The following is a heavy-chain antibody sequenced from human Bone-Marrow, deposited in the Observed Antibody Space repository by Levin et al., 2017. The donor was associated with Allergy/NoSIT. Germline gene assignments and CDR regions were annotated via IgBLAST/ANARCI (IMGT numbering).Heavy chain of an antibody. CDR2: ISSSGSTI. J-gene: IGHJ6*02. D-gene: IGHD5/OR15-5a*01. CDR3: ARGASRISSHYYYYGMDV. V-gene: IGHV3-11*01. CDR1: GFTFSDYY. Sequence: GGSLRLSCAASGFTFSDYYMSWIRQAPGKGLEWVSYISSSGSTIYYADSVKGRFTISRDNAKNSLYLQMNSLRAEDTAVYYCARGASRISSHYYYYGMDVWGQGTTVTVSS.